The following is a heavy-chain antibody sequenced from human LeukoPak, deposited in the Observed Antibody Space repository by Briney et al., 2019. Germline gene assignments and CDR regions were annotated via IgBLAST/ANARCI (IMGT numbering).Heavy chain of an antibody. Sequence: PGGSLRLSCAASGFTFSSYSMNWVRQAPGKGLEWVSSISSSSSYIYYADSVKGRFTISRDNAKNSLYLQMNSLRAEDTAVYYCARAYSTGELFFDYWGQGTLVTVSS. CDR1: GFTFSSYS. V-gene: IGHV3-21*01. D-gene: IGHD3-10*01. CDR2: ISSSSSYI. J-gene: IGHJ4*02. CDR3: ARAYSTGELFFDY.